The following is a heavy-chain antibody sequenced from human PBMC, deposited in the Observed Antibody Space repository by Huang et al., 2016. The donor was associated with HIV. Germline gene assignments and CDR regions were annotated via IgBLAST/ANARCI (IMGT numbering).Heavy chain of an antibody. D-gene: IGHD3-3*01. Sequence: QVQLQQWGAGLLKPSETLSLTCAVYGGSFSGFSWTWVRQSPGRGLEWIGEVNPSGGRTHSPSLGTLVTISADTSKNQVSLSMASGTAADTGIYYCARGVSRFLEWYYSYYMDVWGTGTSVSVS. V-gene: IGHV4-34*01. CDR2: VNPSGGR. CDR1: GGSFSGFS. CDR3: ARGVSRFLEWYYSYYMDV. J-gene: IGHJ6*03.